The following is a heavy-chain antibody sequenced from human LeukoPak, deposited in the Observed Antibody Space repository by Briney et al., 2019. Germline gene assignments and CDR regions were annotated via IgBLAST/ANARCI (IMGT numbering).Heavy chain of an antibody. V-gene: IGHV5-51*01. CDR1: GYSFTSYW. Sequence: GESLQISCKGSGYSFTSYWIGWVRQMPGKGLEWMGIIYPGDSDTRYSPSFKGQVTISADKSISTAYLQWSSLKASDTAMYYCATHPAYGDYYYGMDVWGQGTTVTVSS. J-gene: IGHJ6*02. CDR3: ATHPAYGDYYYGMDV. CDR2: IYPGDSDT. D-gene: IGHD4-17*01.